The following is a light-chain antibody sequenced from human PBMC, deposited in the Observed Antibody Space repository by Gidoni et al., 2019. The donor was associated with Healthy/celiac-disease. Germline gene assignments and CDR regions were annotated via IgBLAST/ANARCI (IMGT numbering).Light chain of an antibody. Sequence: DIQMTQSPSSLSASVGDRVTITCRASQSISSYLHWYQQKPGKAPKLLIYAASSLQSGVPSRFSGSGSGTDFTLTISSLQPEDFATYYCQQSYSTHSITFGQGTRLEIK. CDR2: AAS. V-gene: IGKV1-39*01. J-gene: IGKJ5*01. CDR1: QSISSY. CDR3: QQSYSTHSIT.